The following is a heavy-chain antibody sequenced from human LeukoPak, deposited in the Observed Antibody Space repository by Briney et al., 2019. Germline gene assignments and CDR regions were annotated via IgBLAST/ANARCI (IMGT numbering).Heavy chain of an antibody. D-gene: IGHD2-15*01. Sequence: ASVKVSCKASGYTFTGYYIHWVRQAPGQGLEWMGWINPNSGGTDYAQKFQGRVTMTSDTSISTAYMDLSRLRSDDTAVYYCARVSGYCNGHCYDYWGQGTLVTVSS. J-gene: IGHJ4*02. CDR3: ARVSGYCNGHCYDY. CDR1: GYTFTGYY. CDR2: INPNSGGT. V-gene: IGHV1-2*02.